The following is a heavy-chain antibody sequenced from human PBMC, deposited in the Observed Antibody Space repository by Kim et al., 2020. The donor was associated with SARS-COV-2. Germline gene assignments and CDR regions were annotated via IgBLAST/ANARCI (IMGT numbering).Heavy chain of an antibody. Sequence: GGSLRLSCAASGFTVSSNYMSWVRQAPGKGLEWVSVIYSGGSTYYADSVKGRFTISRDNSKNTLYLQMNSLRAEDTAVYYCASRLGIYGSGSYYNYWGQGTLVTVSS. V-gene: IGHV3-53*01. CDR1: GFTVSSNY. D-gene: IGHD3-10*01. J-gene: IGHJ4*02. CDR2: IYSGGST. CDR3: ASRLGIYGSGSYYNY.